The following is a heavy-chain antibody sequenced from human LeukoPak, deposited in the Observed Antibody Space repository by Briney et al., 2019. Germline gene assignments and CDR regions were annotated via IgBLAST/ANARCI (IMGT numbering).Heavy chain of an antibody. J-gene: IGHJ5*02. CDR3: ARVVAAAGTFRGWFDP. CDR1: GYTFTSYY. V-gene: IGHV1-46*01. Sequence: ASVKVSCKASGYTFTSYYMHWVRQAPGQGLEWMGIINPSGGSTSYAQKFQGRVTMTRDMSTSTVYMELSSLRSEDTAVYYCARVVAAAGTFRGWFDPWGQGTLVTVSS. CDR2: INPSGGST. D-gene: IGHD6-13*01.